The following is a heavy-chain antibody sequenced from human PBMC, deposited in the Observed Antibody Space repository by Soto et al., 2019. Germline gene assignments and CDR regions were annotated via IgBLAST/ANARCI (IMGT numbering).Heavy chain of an antibody. D-gene: IGHD3-3*01. CDR1: GFSLSTSGVG. CDR3: AQGKRITFFGVVRSFAGMDV. CDR2: IYWDDDK. J-gene: IGHJ6*02. V-gene: IGHV2-5*02. Sequence: SGPTLVNPTQTLTLTCTFSGFSLSTSGVGVGWIRQPPGKALEWLALIYWDDDKRYSPSLKSRLTITKDTSKNQVVLTMTNMDIVDTATYYCAQGKRITFFGVVRSFAGMDVWGQGTRVTGSS.